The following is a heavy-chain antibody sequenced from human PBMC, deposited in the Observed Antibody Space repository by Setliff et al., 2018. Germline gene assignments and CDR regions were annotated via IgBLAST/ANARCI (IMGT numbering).Heavy chain of an antibody. CDR1: GGSFSGYY. D-gene: IGHD1-26*01. J-gene: IGHJ3*02. Sequence: NPSETLSLTCAVYGGSFSGYYWSWIRQPPGKGLAWIGEINHSGSTNYNPSLKSRVTISIDASKNQFSLKLDSVTAADTAVYYCARDRRIVGARHAFDIWGQGTMVTVSS. CDR3: ARDRRIVGARHAFDI. CDR2: INHSGST. V-gene: IGHV4-34*01.